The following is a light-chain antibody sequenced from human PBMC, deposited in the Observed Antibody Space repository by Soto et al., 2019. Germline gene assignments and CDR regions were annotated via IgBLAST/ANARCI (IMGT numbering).Light chain of an antibody. Sequence: ATQMTQSPSSLSASVGVRITITCRASRDIGSDLSWYQQKPWKAPTLLIYAAANLQSRVPSRFRGSRAGTEFTLTGSSLQPEDFATYDCRQDHDGSWTFGQGTKVDIK. V-gene: IGKV1-6*01. CDR1: RDIGSD. J-gene: IGKJ1*01. CDR2: AAA. CDR3: RQDHDGSWT.